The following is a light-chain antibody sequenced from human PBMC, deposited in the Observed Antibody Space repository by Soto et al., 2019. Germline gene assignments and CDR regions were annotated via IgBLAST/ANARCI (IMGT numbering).Light chain of an antibody. J-gene: IGKJ3*01. CDR1: QSVLYSSNNKNH. Sequence: DIVMTQSPDSLAVSLGERATINCKSSQSVLYSSNNKNHLVWYQQKPGQPPKLLIYWASTRESGVPDRFSGSGSATDFTLTISSLQAEDVAVYYCQQYHTNPPTFGPGTKVDSK. V-gene: IGKV4-1*01. CDR3: QQYHTNPPT. CDR2: WAS.